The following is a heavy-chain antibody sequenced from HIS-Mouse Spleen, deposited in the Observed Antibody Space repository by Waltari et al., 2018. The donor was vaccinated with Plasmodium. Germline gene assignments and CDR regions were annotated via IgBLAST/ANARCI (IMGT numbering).Heavy chain of an antibody. CDR1: GFTFSSYS. V-gene: IGHV3-48*02. Sequence: EVQLVASGGGLVQPGGSLRLSCAASGFTFSSYSMNWVRQAPGKGLEWVSYISSSSSTIYYADAVKARFNITRANAKNSLYLQMNILRDEDMAVYYCARVVTIFGVVIDYWGQGTLVTVAS. D-gene: IGHD3-3*01. CDR2: ISSSSSTI. CDR3: ARVVTIFGVVIDY. J-gene: IGHJ4*02.